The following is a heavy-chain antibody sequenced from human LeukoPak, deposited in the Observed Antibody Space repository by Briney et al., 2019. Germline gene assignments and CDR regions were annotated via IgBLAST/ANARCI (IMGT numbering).Heavy chain of an antibody. V-gene: IGHV1-2*02. CDR1: GYTFTGYY. D-gene: IGHD3-10*01. Sequence: GASVKVSCKASGYTFTGYYMHWVRQAPGQGLEWMGWINPNSGGTNYAQKFQGRVTMTRDTSISTAYIELSRLRSDDTAVYYCARGPPITMVRGRAFDIWGQGTMVTVSS. CDR3: ARGPPITMVRGRAFDI. CDR2: INPNSGGT. J-gene: IGHJ3*02.